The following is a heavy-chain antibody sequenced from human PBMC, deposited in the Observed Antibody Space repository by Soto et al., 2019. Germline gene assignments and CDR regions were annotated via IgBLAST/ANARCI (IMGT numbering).Heavy chain of an antibody. D-gene: IGHD2-15*01. V-gene: IGHV1-2*04. Sequence: ASVKVSCKASGYTFTGYYMHWVRQAPGQGLEWMGWINPNSGGTNYAQKFQGWVTMTRDTSISTAYMELSRLRSDDTAVYYCARARYCSGGSCYSGMDVWGQGTTVTVSS. CDR1: GYTFTGYY. CDR3: ARARYCSGGSCYSGMDV. CDR2: INPNSGGT. J-gene: IGHJ6*02.